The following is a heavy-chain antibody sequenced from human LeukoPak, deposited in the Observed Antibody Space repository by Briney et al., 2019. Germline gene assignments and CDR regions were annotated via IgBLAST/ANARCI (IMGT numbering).Heavy chain of an antibody. CDR3: ARDRYGWFDP. J-gene: IGHJ5*02. CDR1: GFTFSSYA. V-gene: IGHV3-30-3*01. CDR2: ISYDGSNK. D-gene: IGHD1-1*01. Sequence: PGGSLRLSSAASGFTFSSYAMHWVRQAPGKGLEWVAVISYDGSNKYYADSVKGRFTISRDNSKNTLYLQMNSLRAEDTAVYYCARDRYGWFDPWGQGTLVTVSS.